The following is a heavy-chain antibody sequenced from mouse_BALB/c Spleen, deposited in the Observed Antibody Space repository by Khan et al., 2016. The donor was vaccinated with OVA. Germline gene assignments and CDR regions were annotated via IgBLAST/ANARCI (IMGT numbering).Heavy chain of an antibody. CDR1: GYSITSGY. J-gene: IGHJ3*01. CDR3: ARSNYRYAFAY. D-gene: IGHD2-14*01. V-gene: IGHV3-8*02. Sequence: EVQLQESGPSLVKPSQTLSLTCSVTGYSITSGYWCWIRKFPGNKLEYMGYILYSGSTYYNPSLTSRISITRHTSQNQSYLQLNSVTTEDTATYYCARSNYRYAFAYWGQGTLVTVSA. CDR2: ILYSGST.